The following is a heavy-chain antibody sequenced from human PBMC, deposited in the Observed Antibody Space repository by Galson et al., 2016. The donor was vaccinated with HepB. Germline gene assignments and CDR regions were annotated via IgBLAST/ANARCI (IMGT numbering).Heavy chain of an antibody. CDR2: ISTSGDRA. CDR3: AKKSSGNYPFDY. CDR1: GFTFSNYA. V-gene: IGHV3-23*01. D-gene: IGHD3-22*01. Sequence: SLRLSCAASGFTFSNYAMSWVRQAPGKGLEWVSTISTSGDRAYCAVSVKGRFTISRDNSKDTLYLQMNSLRAEDTAVDYCAKKSSGNYPFDYWGQGSLVTVSS. J-gene: IGHJ4*02.